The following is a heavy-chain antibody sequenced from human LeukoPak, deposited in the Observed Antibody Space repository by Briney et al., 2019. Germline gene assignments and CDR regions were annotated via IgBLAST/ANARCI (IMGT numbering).Heavy chain of an antibody. V-gene: IGHV1-46*01. J-gene: IGHJ4*02. CDR1: GGTFSSYA. D-gene: IGHD6-19*01. CDR2: INPSGGST. CDR3: ARGGSSGWSPFDY. Sequence: ASVKVSCKASGGTFSSYAISWVRQAPGQGLEWMGIINPSGGSTSYAQKFQGRVTMTRDMSTSTVYMELSSLRSEDTAVYYCARGGSSGWSPFDYWGQGTLVTVSS.